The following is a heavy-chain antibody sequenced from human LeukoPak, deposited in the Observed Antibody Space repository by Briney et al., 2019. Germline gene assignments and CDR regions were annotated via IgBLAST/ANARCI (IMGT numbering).Heavy chain of an antibody. CDR1: GGSFSGYY. Sequence: PSETLSLTCAVYGGSFSGYYWSWIRQPPGKGLEWIGEINHSGSTNYNPSLKSRVTISVDTSKNQFSLKLSSVTAADTAVYYCASTGRGPYYYDSSGYGLDYWGQGTLVTVSS. D-gene: IGHD3-22*01. V-gene: IGHV4-34*01. CDR2: INHSGST. CDR3: ASTGRGPYYYDSSGYGLDY. J-gene: IGHJ4*02.